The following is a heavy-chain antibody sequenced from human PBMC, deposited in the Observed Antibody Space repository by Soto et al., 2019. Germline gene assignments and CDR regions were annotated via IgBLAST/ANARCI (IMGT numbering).Heavy chain of an antibody. CDR2: ISSGGST. CDR3: ARDTLGGAYDFLH. V-gene: IGHV3-66*01. J-gene: IGHJ4*02. D-gene: IGHD3-3*01. CDR1: GFTVSNLY. Sequence: EVQLVESGGGLVQPGGSLRLSCAASGFTVSNLYMTWVRQAPGKGLQWVAVISSGGSTYYADSVKGRFTISRDNSKNTLYVETNSLRAEDTAVYYCARDTLGGAYDFLHGGQGTLVTVSS.